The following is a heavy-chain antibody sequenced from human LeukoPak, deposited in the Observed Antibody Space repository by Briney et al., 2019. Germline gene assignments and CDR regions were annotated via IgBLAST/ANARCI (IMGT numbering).Heavy chain of an antibody. Sequence: GGSLRLCVAASGFTRSNAWRSRVRHAPVMGRECGGRIKSKTDGGTTDYAAPVKGRFTISRDDSKNTLYLQMNSLKTEDTAVYYCTTGLHYYDSSGYYYGGWRYFDYWGQGTLVTVSS. CDR2: IKSKTDGGTT. CDR3: TTGLHYYDSSGYYYGGWRYFDY. J-gene: IGHJ4*02. CDR1: GFTRSNAW. D-gene: IGHD3-22*01. V-gene: IGHV3-15*01.